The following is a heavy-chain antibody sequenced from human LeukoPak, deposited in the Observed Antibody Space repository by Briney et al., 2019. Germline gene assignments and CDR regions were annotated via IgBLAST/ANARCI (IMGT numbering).Heavy chain of an antibody. CDR2: IKKDGSEK. CDR3: TTDTWYSAGH. D-gene: IGHD2-15*01. V-gene: IGHV3-7*03. Sequence: GGSLRLSCTASGFIFSGSWMAWIRQAPGKGLEWVAIIKKDGSEKYYVDSIKGRFTISRDNAKNSLFLQMNSLRAEDTAIYYCTTDTWYSAGHWGQGTLVTVSS. J-gene: IGHJ4*02. CDR1: GFIFSGSW.